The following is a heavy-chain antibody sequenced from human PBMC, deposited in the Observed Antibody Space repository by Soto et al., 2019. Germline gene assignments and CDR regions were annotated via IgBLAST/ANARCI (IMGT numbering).Heavy chain of an antibody. CDR1: GGSISSYY. D-gene: IGHD4-17*01. CDR3: ARLRTASYYYYGMDV. V-gene: IGHV4-59*08. CDR2: IYYSGST. Sequence: SETLSLTCTVSGGSISSYYWSWIRQPPGKGLEWIGYIYYSGSTNYNPSLKSRVTISVDTSKNQFSLKLSSVTAADTAVYYCARLRTASYYYYGMDVWGQGTTVTVYS. J-gene: IGHJ6*02.